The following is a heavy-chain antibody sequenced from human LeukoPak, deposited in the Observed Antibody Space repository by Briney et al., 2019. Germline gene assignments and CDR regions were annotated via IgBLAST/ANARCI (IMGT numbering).Heavy chain of an antibody. D-gene: IGHD1-26*01. Sequence: SVKVSCKDCRGTLSHYAISWLRQAPGQGLEWMGGNIAIFCTSNYPQKLQGRVTNTPDNSTSKAYKELCSLRSEATAVDYCARDSGTYYSAYGWFDPWGQGTLVTVSS. J-gene: IGHJ5*02. CDR1: RGTLSHYA. CDR3: ARDSGTYYSAYGWFDP. V-gene: IGHV1-69*06. CDR2: NIAIFCTS.